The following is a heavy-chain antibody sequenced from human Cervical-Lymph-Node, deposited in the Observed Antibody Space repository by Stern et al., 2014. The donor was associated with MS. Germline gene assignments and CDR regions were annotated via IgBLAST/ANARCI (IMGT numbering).Heavy chain of an antibody. V-gene: IGHV3-23*04. CDR3: AKQSFDSSGYSYYYGMDV. J-gene: IGHJ6*02. Sequence: EVQLEESGGDLVQPGGSLRLSCAASGFTFNKHAMNWVRQAPGKGLAWVSTIRGSGGRIYYADPVKGRFTFSRDTSRKTPTQQRDSLRAEDTAIYYCAKQSFDSSGYSYYYGMDVWGQGTTVTVSS. D-gene: IGHD3-22*01. CDR2: IRGSGGRI. CDR1: GFTFNKHA.